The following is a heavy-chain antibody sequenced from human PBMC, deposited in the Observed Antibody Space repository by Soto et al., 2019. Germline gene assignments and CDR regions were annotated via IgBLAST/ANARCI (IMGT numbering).Heavy chain of an antibody. V-gene: IGHV4-30-4*01. CDR1: GGSISSGDYY. CDR2: IYYSGST. Sequence: PSETLSLTXTVSGGSISSGDYYWSWIRQPPGKGLEWIGYIYYSGSTYYNPSLKSRVTISVDTSKNQFSLKLSSVTAADTAVYYCARAAGTTVGGTYYYYGMDVWGQGTTVTVSS. CDR3: ARAAGTTVGGTYYYYGMDV. D-gene: IGHD1-7*01. J-gene: IGHJ6*02.